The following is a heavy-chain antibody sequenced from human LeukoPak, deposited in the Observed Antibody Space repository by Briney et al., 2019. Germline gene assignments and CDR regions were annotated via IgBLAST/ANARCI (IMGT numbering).Heavy chain of an antibody. CDR2: IYYSGST. CDR1: GGSFSSGSYY. D-gene: IGHD6-13*01. J-gene: IGHJ4*02. Sequence: SETLSLTCTVSGGSFSSGSYYWSWIRQPPGKGLEWIGYIYYSGSTNYNPSLKSRVTISVDTSKNQFSLKLSSVTAADTAVYYCARAIPSSSWYFSRVDYWGQGTLVTVSS. V-gene: IGHV4-61*01. CDR3: ARAIPSSSWYFSRVDY.